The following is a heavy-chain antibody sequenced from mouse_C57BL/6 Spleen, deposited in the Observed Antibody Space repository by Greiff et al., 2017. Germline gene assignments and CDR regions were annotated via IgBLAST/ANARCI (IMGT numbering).Heavy chain of an antibody. D-gene: IGHD4-1*01. V-gene: IGHV5-4*01. Sequence: EVMLVESGGGLVKPGGSLKLSCAASGFTFSSYAMSWVRQTPEKRLEWVATISDGGSYTYYPDNVKGRFTISRDNAKHNLYLQMSHLKSEDTAMYYCARDAGTFDYWGQGTTLTVSS. CDR1: GFTFSSYA. J-gene: IGHJ2*01. CDR3: ARDAGTFDY. CDR2: ISDGGSYT.